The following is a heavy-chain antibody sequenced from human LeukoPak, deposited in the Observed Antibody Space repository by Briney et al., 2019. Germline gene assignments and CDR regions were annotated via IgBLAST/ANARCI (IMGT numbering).Heavy chain of an antibody. CDR3: AKDVNYYDSSGYSIFQH. Sequence: PGGSLRLSCAASGFPLSSYAMTWVRQAPGKGLEWVSTISDNGGNTYYPDSVRGRFTISRDNSKNTLYLQMNSLRVEDTAVYYCAKDVNYYDSSGYSIFQHWGQGTLVTVSS. CDR2: ISDNGGNT. D-gene: IGHD3-22*01. V-gene: IGHV3-23*01. J-gene: IGHJ1*01. CDR1: GFPLSSYA.